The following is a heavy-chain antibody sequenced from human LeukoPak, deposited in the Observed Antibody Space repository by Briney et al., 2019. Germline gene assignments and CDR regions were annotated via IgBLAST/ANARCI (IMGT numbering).Heavy chain of an antibody. V-gene: IGHV3-53*01. CDR2: IYSGGST. CDR1: GFTVSSNY. J-gene: IGHJ4*02. Sequence: GGSLRLSCAASGFTVSSNYMSWVRQAPGKGLEWVSVIYSGGSTYYADSVKGRFTISRDNSNNTLYLQMNSLRAEDTAVYYCARVKGRIYGSGSYTGIDYWGQGTLVTVSS. CDR3: ARVKGRIYGSGSYTGIDY. D-gene: IGHD3-10*01.